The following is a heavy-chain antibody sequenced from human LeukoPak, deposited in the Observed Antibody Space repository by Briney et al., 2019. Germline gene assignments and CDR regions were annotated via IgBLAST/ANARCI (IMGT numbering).Heavy chain of an antibody. J-gene: IGHJ3*02. Sequence: GGSLRLSCAASGFTFSDYYMSWIRQAPGKGLEWVSYISSSGSTIYYADSVKDRFTISRDNAKNSLYLQMNSLRAEDTAVYYCARGRAITFGGVMLGAFDIWGQGTTVTVSS. D-gene: IGHD3-16*01. V-gene: IGHV3-11*04. CDR3: ARGRAITFGGVMLGAFDI. CDR2: ISSSGSTI. CDR1: GFTFSDYY.